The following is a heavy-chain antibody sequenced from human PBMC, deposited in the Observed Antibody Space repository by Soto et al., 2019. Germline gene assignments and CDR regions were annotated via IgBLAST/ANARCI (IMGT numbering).Heavy chain of an antibody. Sequence: PGGSLRLSCAASGFTFSSYSMNWVRQAPGKGLEWVSTISSRNNDMYYVDSVKGRFTISRDNARNSVYLQMNSLRADDTAVYYCARGVNGDFCGAWGQGTLVTVSS. CDR1: GFTFSSYS. V-gene: IGHV3-21*01. D-gene: IGHD2-21*01. J-gene: IGHJ5*02. CDR2: ISSRNNDM. CDR3: ARGVNGDFCGA.